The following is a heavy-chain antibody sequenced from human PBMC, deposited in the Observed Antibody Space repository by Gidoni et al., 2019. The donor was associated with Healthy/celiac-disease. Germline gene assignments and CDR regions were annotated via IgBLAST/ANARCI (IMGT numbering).Heavy chain of an antibody. CDR1: GGSLSGYY. Sequence: QVQLQQWGAGLLKPSETLSLTCAVYGGSLSGYYWSWIRQPPGKGLEWIGEINHSGSTNYNPSLKSRVTISVDTSKNQFSLKLSSVTAADTAVYYCARGPQRIAAAGKGWFDPWGQGTLVTVSS. CDR2: INHSGST. CDR3: ARGPQRIAAAGKGWFDP. J-gene: IGHJ5*02. V-gene: IGHV4-34*01. D-gene: IGHD6-13*01.